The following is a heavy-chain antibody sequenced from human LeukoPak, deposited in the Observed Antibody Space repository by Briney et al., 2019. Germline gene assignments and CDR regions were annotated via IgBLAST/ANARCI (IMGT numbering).Heavy chain of an antibody. CDR3: ARSPSIAAAGTVVDY. D-gene: IGHD6-13*01. J-gene: IGHJ4*02. Sequence: PSETLSLTCTVSDGSISSNSYYWGWIRQPPGKGLEWIGSIYYSGSTYYNPSLKSRVTISVDTSKNQFSLKLSSVTAADTAVYYCARSPSIAAAGTVVDYWGQGTLVTVSS. V-gene: IGHV4-39*07. CDR2: IYYSGST. CDR1: DGSISSNSYY.